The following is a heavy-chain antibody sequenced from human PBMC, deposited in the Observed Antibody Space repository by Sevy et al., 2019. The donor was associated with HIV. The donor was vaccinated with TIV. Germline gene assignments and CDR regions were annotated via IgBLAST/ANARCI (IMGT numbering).Heavy chain of an antibody. Sequence: ASVKVSCKASGYTFTGYYMHWVRQAPGQGLQWMGWINPDSGGPNYAPKFQGRVTLTRETSIRTAYMELSRLKSGDTAVYYCVEDDRDGYFEYWGQGTLVTVSS. CDR2: INPDSGGP. CDR1: GYTFTGYY. V-gene: IGHV1-2*02. J-gene: IGHJ4*02. CDR3: VEDDRDGYFEY.